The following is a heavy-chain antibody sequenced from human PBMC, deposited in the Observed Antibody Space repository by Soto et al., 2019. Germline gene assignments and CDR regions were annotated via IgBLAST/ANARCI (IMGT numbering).Heavy chain of an antibody. J-gene: IGHJ4*02. Sequence: WETLSLTCTVSGGSISSYYWSWIRQPPGKGLEWIGYIYYSGSTNYNPSLKSRVTISVDTSKNQFSLKLSSVTAADTAVYYCAREGGYSSSSIPFDYWGQGTLVTVSS. CDR2: IYYSGST. V-gene: IGHV4-59*01. CDR3: AREGGYSSSSIPFDY. CDR1: GGSISSYY. D-gene: IGHD6-6*01.